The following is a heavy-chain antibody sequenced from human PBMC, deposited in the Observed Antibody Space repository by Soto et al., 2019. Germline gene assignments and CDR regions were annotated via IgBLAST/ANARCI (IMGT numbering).Heavy chain of an antibody. D-gene: IGHD3-22*01. J-gene: IGHJ4*02. CDR1: GFTFSSYA. CDR3: AKMYYYDSSGYYPLVDY. V-gene: IGHV3-23*01. Sequence: EVQLLESGGGLVQPGGSLRLSCAASGFTFSSYAMSWVRQAPGKGLEWVSAISGSGGSTYYADSVKGRFTISRDNSKNTLYLQMNSLRAEDTAVYYCAKMYYYDSSGYYPLVDYWGQGTLVTVS. CDR2: ISGSGGST.